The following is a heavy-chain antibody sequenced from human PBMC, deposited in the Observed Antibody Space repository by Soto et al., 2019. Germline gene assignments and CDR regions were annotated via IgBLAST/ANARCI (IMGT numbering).Heavy chain of an antibody. J-gene: IGHJ5*02. V-gene: IGHV4-59*01. CDR1: GGSISSYY. Sequence: QVQLQESGPGLVKPSETLSLTCTVSGGSISSYYWSWIRQPPGKGLEWIGYIYYSGSTNYNPSLKSRVTISVDTSKNQFSLKLSSVTAADTAVYYCARGSRFGEPNSRMNWFDPWGQGTLVTVSS. CDR2: IYYSGST. CDR3: ARGSRFGEPNSRMNWFDP. D-gene: IGHD3-10*01.